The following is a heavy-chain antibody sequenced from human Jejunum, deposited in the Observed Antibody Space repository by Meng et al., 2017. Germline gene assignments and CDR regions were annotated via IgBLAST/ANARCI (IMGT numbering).Heavy chain of an antibody. CDR2: IWYDERSE. D-gene: IGHD3-10*01. CDR3: ARGPGSGTYFSWFDP. J-gene: IGHJ5*02. V-gene: IGHV3-33*01. Sequence: QVQVVGSGGGAVQPGGSLRLCCAASGFTFTTYGMNWLRQAPGKGLEWVAMIWYDERSESYAASVKGRFTISRDNSKNTHYLQMNSLRVEDTAVYYCARGPGSGTYFSWFDPWGQGTLVTVSS. CDR1: GFTFTTYG.